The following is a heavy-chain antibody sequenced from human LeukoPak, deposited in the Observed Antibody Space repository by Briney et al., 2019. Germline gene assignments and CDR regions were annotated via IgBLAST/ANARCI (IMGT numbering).Heavy chain of an antibody. CDR1: GGTFSSYA. V-gene: IGHV1-69*06. Sequence: SVKVSCKASGGTFSSYAISWVRQAPGQGLEWMGGIIPMFNTTKYAQKFQDRVTITADKSTSTAYMELSSLRSEDTAVYYCARDGAGGTSTSYYYYMDVWGKGTTVTVSS. CDR3: ARDGAGGTSTSYYYYMDV. CDR2: IIPMFNTT. D-gene: IGHD1-1*01. J-gene: IGHJ6*03.